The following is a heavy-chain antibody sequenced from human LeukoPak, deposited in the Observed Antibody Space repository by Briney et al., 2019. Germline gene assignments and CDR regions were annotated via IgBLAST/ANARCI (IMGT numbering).Heavy chain of an antibody. CDR1: GYYFTGYY. CDR3: TRFGESHFDS. CDR2: INPSNAET. D-gene: IGHD3-10*01. V-gene: IGHV1-46*01. J-gene: IGHJ4*02. Sequence: ASVKVSCKASGYYFTGYYVHWVRQAPGQGLEWVGIINPSNAETVYAQKFQGRVTMTTDTSTSTVYMELSSLTSDDTAVYYCTRFGESHFDSWGKGTLVTVSP.